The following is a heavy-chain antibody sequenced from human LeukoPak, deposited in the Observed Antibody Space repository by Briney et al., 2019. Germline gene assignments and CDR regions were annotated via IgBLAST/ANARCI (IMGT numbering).Heavy chain of an antibody. Sequence: PSETLSLTCTVSGGSISSSAYHWGWIRQPPGKGLEWIGSIHYSGSTYYNPSLKSRVTMSVRTSNNQFSLKLSSVTAADTAVYYCARDQGRWLVRTFDYWGQGTLVTVSS. CDR2: IHYSGST. D-gene: IGHD6-19*01. CDR3: ARDQGRWLVRTFDY. J-gene: IGHJ4*02. V-gene: IGHV4-39*07. CDR1: GGSISSSAYH.